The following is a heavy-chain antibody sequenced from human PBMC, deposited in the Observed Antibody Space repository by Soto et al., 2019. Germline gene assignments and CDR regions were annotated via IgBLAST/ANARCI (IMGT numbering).Heavy chain of an antibody. CDR3: ARGGNGDNVGYWYFDL. V-gene: IGHV1-46*01. CDR2: INPGGVST. J-gene: IGHJ2*01. CDR1: GYTFTTYY. Sequence: QVQLVQSGAEVKKPGASVEVSCKASGYTFTTYYIHWVRHAPGQGLEWMGVINPGGVSTKYAQKFQEIVTMTSDTSTSTVYMDLSSLRSEDTAVYFCARGGNGDNVGYWYFDLCGRGTQVTVSP. D-gene: IGHD4-17*01.